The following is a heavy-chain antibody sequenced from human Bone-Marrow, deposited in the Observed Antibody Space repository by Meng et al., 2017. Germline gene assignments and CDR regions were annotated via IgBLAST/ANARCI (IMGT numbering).Heavy chain of an antibody. CDR2: MYNSGST. CDR1: GASIRTYY. J-gene: IGHJ4*02. Sequence: QVQLQESGPGLVKPSETLSLTCTVSGASIRTYYWSWIRQPPGKGLEWIGYMYNSGSTNYNPSLKSRVTISIDTSKDQFSLKMSSVTAADTAVYYCARVGACSGGSCYFRLFDYWGQGTLVTVSS. D-gene: IGHD2-15*01. V-gene: IGHV4-4*09. CDR3: ARVGACSGGSCYFRLFDY.